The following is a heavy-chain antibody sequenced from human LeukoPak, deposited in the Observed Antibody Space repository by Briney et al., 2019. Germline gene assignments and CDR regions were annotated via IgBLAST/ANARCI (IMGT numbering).Heavy chain of an antibody. CDR2: IIPIYGTA. D-gene: IGHD4-17*01. CDR1: GCSFSSYA. Sequence: SSETVSCKASGCSFSSYAISWVGQAPGQGREWMGGIIPIYGTANYAHKFQGRGTITADESTSTAYMELSRLRSEDTAVYYCARDVADGDYVGRRGDGDNWFDPWGQGTLVTVSS. CDR3: ARDVADGDYVGRRGDGDNWFDP. J-gene: IGHJ5*02. V-gene: IGHV1-69*01.